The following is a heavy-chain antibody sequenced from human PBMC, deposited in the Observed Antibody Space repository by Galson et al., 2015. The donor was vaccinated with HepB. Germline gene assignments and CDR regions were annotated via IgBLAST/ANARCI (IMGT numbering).Heavy chain of an antibody. CDR2: INAGNGNT. D-gene: IGHD3-22*01. V-gene: IGHV1-3*01. CDR1: GYTFTSYA. J-gene: IGHJ6*02. CDR3: ARGDDSSGYYRQYYYYGMDV. Sequence: SVKVSCKASGYTFTSYAMHWVRQAPGQRLEWMGWINAGNGNTKYSQKFQGRVTITRDTSASTAYMELSSLRSEDTAVYYCARGDDSSGYYRQYYYYGMDVWGQGTTVTVSS.